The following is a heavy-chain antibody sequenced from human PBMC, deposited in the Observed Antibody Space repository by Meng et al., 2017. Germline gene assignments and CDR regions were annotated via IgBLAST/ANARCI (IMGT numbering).Heavy chain of an antibody. CDR3: ARVPPLGLRGYNYGGSFDI. D-gene: IGHD5-24*01. CDR2: INPSGGSP. V-gene: IGHV1-46*01. CDR1: GYTFTSYY. J-gene: IGHJ3*02. Sequence: ASVKVSCKASGYTFTSYYIHWLRQAPGQGLEWMGMINPSGGSPSSTQKFQGRVTMTSDTSTSTVYMELSSLKSDDTAVYYCARVPPLGLRGYNYGGSFDIWGQGTMVTVSS.